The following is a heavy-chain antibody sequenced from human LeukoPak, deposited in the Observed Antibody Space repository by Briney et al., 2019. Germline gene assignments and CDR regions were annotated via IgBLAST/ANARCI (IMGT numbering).Heavy chain of an antibody. Sequence: GGSLRLSCAASGFTFSTFAMIWVRQPPGKWLEWVSAINDSGGSTYYADSVKGRFTISRDNSKNTLYLQMNSLRAEDTAVYYCAKPAISSRGWYYDYWGQGTLVTVSS. CDR2: INDSGGST. V-gene: IGHV3-23*01. D-gene: IGHD6-19*01. CDR3: AKPAISSRGWYYDY. CDR1: GFTFSTFA. J-gene: IGHJ4*02.